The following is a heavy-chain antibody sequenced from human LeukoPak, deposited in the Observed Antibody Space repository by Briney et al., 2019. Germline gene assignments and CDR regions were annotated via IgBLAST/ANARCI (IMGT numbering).Heavy chain of an antibody. CDR2: IYYSGST. Sequence: SETLSLTCTVSGGSISSYYWGWIRQPPGKGLEWIGYIYYSGSTNYNPSLKSRVTISVDTSKNQFSLKLSSVTAADTAVYYCAGTPSIAAAGTFDYWGQGTLVTVSS. CDR1: GGSISSYY. J-gene: IGHJ4*02. V-gene: IGHV4-59*01. CDR3: AGTPSIAAAGTFDY. D-gene: IGHD6-13*01.